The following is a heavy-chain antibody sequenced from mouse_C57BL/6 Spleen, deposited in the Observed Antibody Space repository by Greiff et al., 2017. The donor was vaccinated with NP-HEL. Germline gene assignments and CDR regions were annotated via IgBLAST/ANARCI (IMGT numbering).Heavy chain of an antibody. CDR2: INPNYGTT. D-gene: IGHD1-1*01. V-gene: IGHV1-39*01. J-gene: IGHJ2*01. CDR1: GYSFTDYN. Sequence: EVQLQESGPELVKPGASVKISCKASGYSFTDYNMNWVKQSNGKSLEWIGVINPNYGTTSYNQKFKGKATLTVDQSSSTDYMQLNSLTSEDSAVDYCASYYGSSYDYFDYWGQGTTLTVSS. CDR3: ASYYGSSYDYFDY.